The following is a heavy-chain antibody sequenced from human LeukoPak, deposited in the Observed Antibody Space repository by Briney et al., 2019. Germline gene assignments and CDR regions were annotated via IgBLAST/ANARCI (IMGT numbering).Heavy chain of an antibody. CDR1: GGSISNSSYY. CDR3: ARHGIAAADY. V-gene: IGHV4-39*01. Sequence: SETLSLTCTVSGGSISNSSYYWGWIRQPPGKGLEWIGSIYYSGSTYYNPSLKSRVTISVDTSKNQFSLKLSSVTAADTAVYYRARHGIAAADYWGQGTLVTVSS. CDR2: IYYSGST. J-gene: IGHJ4*02. D-gene: IGHD6-13*01.